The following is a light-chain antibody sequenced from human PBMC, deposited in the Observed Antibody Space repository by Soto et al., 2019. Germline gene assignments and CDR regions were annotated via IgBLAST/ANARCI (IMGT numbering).Light chain of an antibody. J-gene: IGKJ4*01. Sequence: EIVLTQSPGTLSLSVGERATLSCRASQSVSGYLAWYQQTPGQAPRLLIYDASNRATGIPDRFSGSGSGTDFTLTIDRLEPEDFTVYYCQQCGSSPLTFGGGTTVDIK. CDR3: QQCGSSPLT. CDR1: QSVSGY. CDR2: DAS. V-gene: IGKV3-20*01.